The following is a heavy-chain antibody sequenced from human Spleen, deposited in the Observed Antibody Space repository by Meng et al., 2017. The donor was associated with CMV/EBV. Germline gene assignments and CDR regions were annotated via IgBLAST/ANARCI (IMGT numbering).Heavy chain of an antibody. Sequence: GRSLRLSCRASGYTFTNNWIGWVRQMPGKGLEWMGIIYPGDSDTRYSPSFQGQVTISADKSFSTAYLQWSSLKASDTAMYYCARQGDCTSTDCRGGLDYWGQGTLVTVSS. D-gene: IGHD2-8*01. V-gene: IGHV5-51*01. CDR3: ARQGDCTSTDCRGGLDY. CDR2: IYPGDSDT. J-gene: IGHJ4*02. CDR1: GYTFTNNW.